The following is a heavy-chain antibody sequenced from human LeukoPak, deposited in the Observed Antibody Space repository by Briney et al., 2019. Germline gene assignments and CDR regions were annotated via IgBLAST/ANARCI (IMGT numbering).Heavy chain of an antibody. CDR2: IDPNGGGT. Sequence: ASVKVSCKASGYTFTDYYMHWVRQAPGQGLEGMGWIDPNGGGTNYAQKFQDRVTMTRDTSISTAYMELSRLRSDDTAVYSCARGSPVGATTGLHSWGQGTLVTVSS. J-gene: IGHJ4*02. CDR1: GYTFTDYY. D-gene: IGHD1-26*01. CDR3: ARGSPVGATTGLHS. V-gene: IGHV1-2*02.